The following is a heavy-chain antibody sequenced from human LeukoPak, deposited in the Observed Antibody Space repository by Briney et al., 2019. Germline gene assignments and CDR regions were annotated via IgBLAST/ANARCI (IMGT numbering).Heavy chain of an antibody. CDR3: ARGTLSTIFGVVIAYYFDY. J-gene: IGHJ4*02. CDR1: GGSFSVYY. V-gene: IGHV4-34*01. CDR2: INHSGST. D-gene: IGHD3-3*01. Sequence: SETLSLTCAVYGGSFSVYYWSWIRQPPGKGLEWIGEINHSGSTNYNPSPKSRVTISVDTSKNQFSLKLSSVTAADTAVYYCARGTLSTIFGVVIAYYFDYWGQGTLVTVSS.